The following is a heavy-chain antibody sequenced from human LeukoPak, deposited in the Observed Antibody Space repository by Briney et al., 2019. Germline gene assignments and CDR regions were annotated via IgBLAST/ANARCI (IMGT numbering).Heavy chain of an antibody. CDR3: AKDQGSSSQFDY. Sequence: GGSLRLSCAASGFTISSYAMSWVRQAPGKGLEWVSAISGSGGSTYYADSVKGRFTISRDNSKNTLYLQMNSLRAEDTAVYYCAKDQGSSSQFDYWGQGTLVTVSS. J-gene: IGHJ4*02. V-gene: IGHV3-23*01. CDR1: GFTISSYA. D-gene: IGHD6-6*01. CDR2: ISGSGGST.